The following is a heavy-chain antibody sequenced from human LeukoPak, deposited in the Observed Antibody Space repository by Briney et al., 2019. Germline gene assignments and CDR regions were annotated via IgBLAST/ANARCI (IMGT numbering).Heavy chain of an antibody. CDR2: IWYDGSNK. V-gene: IGHV3-33*01. CDR1: GFTFSSYG. Sequence: PGGSLRLSCAASGFTFSSYGMHWVRQAPGKGLEWVAVIWYDGSNKYYADSAKGRFTISRDNSKNTLYLQMNSLRAEDTAVYYCARGAAGPYYYYMDVWGKGTTVTVSS. J-gene: IGHJ6*03. CDR3: ARGAAGPYYYYMDV. D-gene: IGHD6-13*01.